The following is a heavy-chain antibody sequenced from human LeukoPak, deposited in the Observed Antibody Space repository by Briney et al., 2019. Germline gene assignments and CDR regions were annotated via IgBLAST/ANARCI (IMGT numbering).Heavy chain of an antibody. CDR2: IYYSGST. Sequence: SETLSLTCTVSGGSISSSSYYWGWIRQPPGKGLEWIGSIYYSGSTYYNPSLKSRVTISVDTSKNQFSLKLSSVTAADTAVYYCARRPSGLRGVFDYWGQGTLVTVSS. CDR1: GGSISSSSYY. V-gene: IGHV4-39*07. J-gene: IGHJ4*02. CDR3: ARRPSGLRGVFDY. D-gene: IGHD3-16*01.